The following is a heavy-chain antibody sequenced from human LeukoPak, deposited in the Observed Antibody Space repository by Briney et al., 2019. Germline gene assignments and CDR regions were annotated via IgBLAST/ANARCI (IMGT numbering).Heavy chain of an antibody. CDR3: ATTPGKLWFGELSR. CDR1: GGIFSSYA. D-gene: IGHD3-10*01. CDR2: IIPMFGTA. J-gene: IGHJ4*02. V-gene: IGHV1-69*13. Sequence: GASVKVSCKASGGIFSSYAISWVRQAPGQGLEWMGGIIPMFGTANYAQKFQGRVTITADESTSTAYMELSYLRSEDTAVYYCATTPGKLWFGELSRWGQGTLVTVSS.